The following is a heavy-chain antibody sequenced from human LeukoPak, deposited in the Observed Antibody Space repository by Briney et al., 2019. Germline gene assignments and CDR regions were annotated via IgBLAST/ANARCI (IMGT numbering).Heavy chain of an antibody. CDR2: ISSSSSYI. CDR1: GFTFSSYS. D-gene: IGHD1-26*01. Sequence: GGSLRLSCAASGFTFSSYSMNWVRQAPGKGLEWVSSISSSSSYIYYADSVKGRFTISRDNSKNTLYLQMNSLRAEDTAVYYCARIIVGDQFDYWGQGTLVTVSS. CDR3: ARIIVGDQFDY. V-gene: IGHV3-21*01. J-gene: IGHJ4*02.